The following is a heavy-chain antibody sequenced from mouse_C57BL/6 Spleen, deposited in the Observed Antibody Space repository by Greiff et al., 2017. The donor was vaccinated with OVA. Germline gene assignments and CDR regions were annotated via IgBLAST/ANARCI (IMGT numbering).Heavy chain of an antibody. V-gene: IGHV1-82*01. D-gene: IGHD2-4*01. CDR3: ARRLRSYAMDY. J-gene: IGHJ4*01. Sequence: VQLQQSGPELVKPGASVKISCKASGYAFSSSWMNWVKQGPGKGLEWIGRIYPGDGDTNYNGKFKGKATLTADKSSSTAYMQLSSLTSEDSAVYFCARRLRSYAMDYWGQGTSVTVSS. CDR1: GYAFSSSW. CDR2: IYPGDGDT.